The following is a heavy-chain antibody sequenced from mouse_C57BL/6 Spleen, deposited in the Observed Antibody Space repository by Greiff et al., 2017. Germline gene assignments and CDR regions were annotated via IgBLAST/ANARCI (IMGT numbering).Heavy chain of an antibody. CDR3: ARVYYSNYYYAMDY. D-gene: IGHD2-5*01. CDR2: IYPGDGDT. Sequence: QVQLQPSGPELVKPGASVKISCKASGYAFSSSWMNWVKQRPGKGLEWIGRIYPGDGDTNYNGKFKGKATLTADKSSSTAYMQLSSLTSEDSAVYFCARVYYSNYYYAMDYWGQGTSVTVSS. CDR1: GYAFSSSW. J-gene: IGHJ4*01. V-gene: IGHV1-82*01.